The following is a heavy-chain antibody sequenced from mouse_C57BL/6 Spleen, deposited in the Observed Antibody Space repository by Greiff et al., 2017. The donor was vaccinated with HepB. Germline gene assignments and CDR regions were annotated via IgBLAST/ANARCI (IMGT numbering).Heavy chain of an antibody. CDR1: GFTFSNYW. Sequence: EVKLMESGGGLVQPGGSMKLSCVASGFTFSNYWMNWVRQSPEKGLEWVAQIRLKSDNYATHSAESVKGRFTISRDDSKSSVYLQMNNLRAEDTGIYYCTVPLFDYWGQGTTLTVSS. J-gene: IGHJ2*01. V-gene: IGHV6-3*01. CDR2: IRLKSDNYAT. CDR3: TVPLFDY.